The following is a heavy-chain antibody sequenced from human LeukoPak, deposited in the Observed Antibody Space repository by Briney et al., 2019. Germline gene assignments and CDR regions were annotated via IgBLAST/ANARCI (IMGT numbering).Heavy chain of an antibody. CDR2: ISYDGSNK. Sequence: GRSLRLSCAASGFTFSSYGMHWVRQAPGKGLEWVAVISYDGSNKYYADSVKGRFTISRDNSKNTLYLQMNSLRAEDTAVYYCAKNGVAAGTLDYWGQGTLVTVSS. V-gene: IGHV3-30*18. CDR1: GFTFSSYG. CDR3: AKNGVAAGTLDY. D-gene: IGHD6-13*01. J-gene: IGHJ4*02.